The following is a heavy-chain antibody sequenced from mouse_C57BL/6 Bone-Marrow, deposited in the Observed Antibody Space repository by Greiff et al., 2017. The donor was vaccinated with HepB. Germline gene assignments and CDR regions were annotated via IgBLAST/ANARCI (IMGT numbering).Heavy chain of an antibody. Sequence: DVKLQESGGDLVKPGGSLKLSCAASGFTFSSYGMSWVRQTPDKRLEWVATISSGGSYTYYPDSVKGRFTISRDNAKNTLYLQMSSLKSEDTAMYYCARPNYFDYWGQGTTLTVSS. J-gene: IGHJ2*01. CDR1: GFTFSSYG. V-gene: IGHV5-6*02. CDR2: ISSGGSYT. CDR3: ARPNYFDY.